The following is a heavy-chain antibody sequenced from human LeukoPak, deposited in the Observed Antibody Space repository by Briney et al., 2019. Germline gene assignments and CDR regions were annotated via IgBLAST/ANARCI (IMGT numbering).Heavy chain of an antibody. J-gene: IGHJ4*02. V-gene: IGHV3-23*01. CDR2: ISGSGGST. CDR3: AKDVERGYSYGYFDY. D-gene: IGHD5-18*01. CDR1: GFTFSSYA. Sequence: GGSLRLSCAASGFTFSSYAMSWVRQAPGKGLEWVSAISGSGGSTYYADSVKGRFTISRDNSKNTLYLQMNSLRAEDPAVYYCAKDVERGYSYGYFDYWGQGTLVTVSS.